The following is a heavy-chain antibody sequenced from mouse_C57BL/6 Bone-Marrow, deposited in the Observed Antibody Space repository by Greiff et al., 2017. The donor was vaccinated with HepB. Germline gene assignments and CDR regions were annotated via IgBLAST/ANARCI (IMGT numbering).Heavy chain of an antibody. CDR2: IYPGNSDT. D-gene: IGHD1-1*01. Sequence: SGTVLARPGASVKMSCKTSGYTFTSYWMHWVKQRPGQGLEWIGAIYPGNSDTSYNQKFKGKAKLTAVTSASTAYMELSSLTNEDSAVYYCTRSITTVVAPFAYWGQGTLVTVSA. J-gene: IGHJ3*01. V-gene: IGHV1-5*01. CDR3: TRSITTVVAPFAY. CDR1: GYTFTSYW.